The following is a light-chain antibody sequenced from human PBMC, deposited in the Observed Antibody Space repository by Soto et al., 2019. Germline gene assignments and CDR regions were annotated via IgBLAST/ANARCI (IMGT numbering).Light chain of an antibody. J-gene: IGKJ1*01. CDR3: QQSYSTPRT. CDR2: AAS. CDR1: QSISSY. V-gene: IGKV1-39*01. Sequence: DIQMTQSPSSLSASVGDRVTITCRASQSISSYLNWYQQKPGKAPKLLIYAASSLQSGVPSRFSVSESGTDFTLTISSLQPEDFATYYCQQSYSTPRTFGQGTKVEIK.